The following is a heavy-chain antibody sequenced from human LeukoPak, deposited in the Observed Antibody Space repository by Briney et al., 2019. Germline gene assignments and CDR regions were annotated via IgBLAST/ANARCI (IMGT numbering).Heavy chain of an antibody. V-gene: IGHV3-30*18. CDR1: GFTFSSYD. CDR3: AKDRGQQPVLDAFDI. D-gene: IGHD6-13*01. Sequence: GGSLRLSCAASGFTFSSYDMHWVRQAPGKGLEWVAVISYDGSSTYYADSVKGRFTISRDNSKNTLYLQMNTLRAEDTAVYYCAKDRGQQPVLDAFDIWGQGTMVTVSS. CDR2: ISYDGSST. J-gene: IGHJ3*02.